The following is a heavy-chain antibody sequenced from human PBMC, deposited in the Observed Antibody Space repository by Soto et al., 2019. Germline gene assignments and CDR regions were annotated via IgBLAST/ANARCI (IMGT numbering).Heavy chain of an antibody. D-gene: IGHD2-15*01. J-gene: IGHJ4*02. CDR2: INHSGNT. CDR3: ARAQLVDFTVLAVATYFDF. V-gene: IGHV4-34*01. CDR1: GGSFSGYF. Sequence: SETLSLTCGVYGGSFSGYFWTWIRQPPGKWLEWIGQINHSGNTNYNPSLKSRVTMSVDTSKNQFSLKLTSVTAADTAVYYCARAQLVDFTVLAVATYFDFWGQGXLVTVSS.